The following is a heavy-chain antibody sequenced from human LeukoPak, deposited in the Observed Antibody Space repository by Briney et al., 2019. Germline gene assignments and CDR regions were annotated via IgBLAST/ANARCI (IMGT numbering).Heavy chain of an antibody. V-gene: IGHV4-4*07. D-gene: IGHD3-10*01. CDR3: ARRGPPIKRLWFGETASPYFDY. Sequence: SETLSLTCTVSADSIGSYFWTWIRQPAGKGLEWIGRFHISGDTKYNPSLKSRVTMSMDTSKSQFSLKLSSVTAADTAVYYCARRGPPIKRLWFGETASPYFDYWGQGTLVTVSS. CDR2: FHISGDT. CDR1: ADSIGSYF. J-gene: IGHJ4*02.